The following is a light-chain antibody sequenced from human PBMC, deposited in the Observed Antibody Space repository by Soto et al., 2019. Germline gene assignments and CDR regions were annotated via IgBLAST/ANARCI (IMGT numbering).Light chain of an antibody. CDR3: QQYNSWPPRYT. V-gene: IGKV3-15*01. J-gene: IGKJ2*01. Sequence: DIVLTQSPATLSVSPGESATLSCRASQSVSRALAWYQHVPGQAPRLLIYDSSTRATGVPARFSGSGSGTRFTLTISSLQSEDCAVYYCQQYNSWPPRYTFGQGTKLQI. CDR1: QSVSRA. CDR2: DSS.